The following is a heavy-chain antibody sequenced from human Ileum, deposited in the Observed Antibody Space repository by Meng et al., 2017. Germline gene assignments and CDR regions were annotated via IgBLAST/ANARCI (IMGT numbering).Heavy chain of an antibody. CDR1: GDSLGTHY. CDR2: VFYSGST. Sequence: QGQLREWGPGLVKPSETLSLACTVSGDSLGTHYWSWIRQPPGKGLEWIGYVFYSGSTNYNPSLKSRVAISVDTSKNQVSLKLTSVTAADTAVYYCARSFHESSWGSYRYLFGLWGQGALVTVSS. V-gene: IGHV4-59*11. J-gene: IGHJ4*02. D-gene: IGHD3-16*02. CDR3: ARSFHESSWGSYRYLFGL.